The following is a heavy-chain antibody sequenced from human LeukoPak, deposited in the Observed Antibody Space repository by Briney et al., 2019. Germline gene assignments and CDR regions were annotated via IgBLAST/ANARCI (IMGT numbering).Heavy chain of an antibody. V-gene: IGHV3-48*03. CDR1: GFSFSSYE. D-gene: IGHD3-22*01. Sequence: GGSLRLSCAASGFSFSSYEMNWVRQAPGKGLEWVSYISSSGSTIYYADSVKGRFTISRDNAKNSLYLQMNSLRAEDTAVYYCARGLHYYDSSGYRGYYFDYWGQGTLVTVSS. J-gene: IGHJ4*02. CDR3: ARGLHYYDSSGYRGYYFDY. CDR2: ISSSGSTI.